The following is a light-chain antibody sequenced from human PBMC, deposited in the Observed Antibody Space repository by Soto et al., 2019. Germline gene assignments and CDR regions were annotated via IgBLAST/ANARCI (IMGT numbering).Light chain of an antibody. J-gene: IGKJ1*01. Sequence: EIVMTLSPATLSVSPGKRATRSCRASHSVSSNLAWYQQKPGQAPRLLIFGASTRATDIPVRFSGGGSGTEFTLTISSLQSEDFAVYYCQQYNNWPRTFGQGTKVDIK. CDR3: QQYNNWPRT. V-gene: IGKV3-15*01. CDR2: GAS. CDR1: HSVSSN.